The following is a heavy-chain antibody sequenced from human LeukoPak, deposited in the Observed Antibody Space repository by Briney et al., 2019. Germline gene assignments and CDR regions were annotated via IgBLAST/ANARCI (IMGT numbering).Heavy chain of an antibody. J-gene: IGHJ5*02. D-gene: IGHD3-10*01. CDR1: GFTFSNYG. Sequence: PGGSLRLSCAASGFTFSNYGMHWVRQAPGKGLEWVAFIRYDGSNKYYADSVKGRFTISRDNSKNTLYLQMNSLRAEDTAVYYCARGQYYYGSGSYYPGNRLNWFDPWGQGTLVTVSS. CDR2: IRYDGSNK. V-gene: IGHV3-30*02. CDR3: ARGQYYYGSGSYYPGNRLNWFDP.